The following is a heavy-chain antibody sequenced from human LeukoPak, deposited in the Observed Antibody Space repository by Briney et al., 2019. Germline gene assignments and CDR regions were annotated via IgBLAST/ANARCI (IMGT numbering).Heavy chain of an antibody. CDR1: GYTFTTYG. V-gene: IGHV1-18*04. CDR2: ISAYNGNT. J-gene: IGHJ4*02. D-gene: IGHD5-12*01. CDR3: ARLRGYSGYDYPNYFDY. Sequence: ASAKVSCKASGYTFTTYGISWVRQAPGQGLEWMGWISAYNGNTNYAQKLQGRVTMTTDTSTSTAYMELRSLRSDDTAVYFCARLRGYSGYDYPNYFDYWGQGTLVTVSS.